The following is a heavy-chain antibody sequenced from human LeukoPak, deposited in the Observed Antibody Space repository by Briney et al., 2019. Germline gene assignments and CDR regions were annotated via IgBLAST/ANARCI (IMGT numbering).Heavy chain of an antibody. Sequence: PGGSLRLSCAASGFTFSSYAMSWVRQAPGKGLEWVSAIGGSGGSTYYADSVKGRFTISRDNSKNTLYLQMNTLRPEDTAMYYCAKSHIIAGYVGDYWGQGTLVTVSS. D-gene: IGHD6-13*01. J-gene: IGHJ4*02. V-gene: IGHV3-23*01. CDR3: AKSHIIAGYVGDY. CDR2: IGGSGGST. CDR1: GFTFSSYA.